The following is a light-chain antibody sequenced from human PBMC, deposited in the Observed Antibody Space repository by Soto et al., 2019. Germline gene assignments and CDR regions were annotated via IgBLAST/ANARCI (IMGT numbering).Light chain of an antibody. CDR3: MQALQTSVT. V-gene: IGKV2-28*01. CDR2: LGS. Sequence: DIVMTQSPLSLPVTPGEPASISCRSSQSLLHSNGYNYLDWYLQKPGQSPQLLIYLGSNRASGVLDRFSGSGSGTDFTLKISRVEAEDVGVYYCMQALQTSVTFGGGTKVEIK. J-gene: IGKJ4*01. CDR1: QSLLHSNGYNY.